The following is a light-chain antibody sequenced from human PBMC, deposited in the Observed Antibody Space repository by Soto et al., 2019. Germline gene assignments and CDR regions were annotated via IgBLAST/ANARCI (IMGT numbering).Light chain of an antibody. CDR2: DAS. CDR1: QSVSSY. V-gene: IGKV3-11*01. Sequence: EIVLTQSPATLSLSPGERATLSCRASQSVSSYLAWYQQKPGQAPRLLIYDASNRATGIPARFSGSGSGTDFTLTISSLEPEDFAVYYCQQRSNWGHNFGEGTKVEIK. J-gene: IGKJ4*01. CDR3: QQRSNWGHN.